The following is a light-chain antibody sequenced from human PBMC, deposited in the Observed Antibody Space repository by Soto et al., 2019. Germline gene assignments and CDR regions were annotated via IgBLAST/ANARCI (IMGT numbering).Light chain of an antibody. J-gene: IGLJ3*02. CDR2: SSN. V-gene: IGLV1-44*01. CDR3: AAWDDTLSVWV. CDR1: SSNIGTNT. Sequence: QSVLTQPPSASGTPGQRVTISCSGSSSNIGTNTVNWYQQLPGTAPKLLIYSSNQRPSGVPDRFSGSMSGTSASLAISGLQSEDEADYYCAAWDDTLSVWVFGGGTKVTVL.